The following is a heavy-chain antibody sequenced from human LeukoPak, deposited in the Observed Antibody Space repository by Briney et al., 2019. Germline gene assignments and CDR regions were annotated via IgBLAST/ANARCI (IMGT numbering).Heavy chain of an antibody. J-gene: IGHJ6*03. V-gene: IGHV7-4-1*02. CDR1: GYTFTSYA. CDR3: ARDTYYDFWSSTYYYYMDV. D-gene: IGHD3-3*01. CDR2: INTNTGNP. Sequence: ASVKVSCKASGYTFTSYAMNWVRQAPGQGLEWMGWINTNTGNPTYAQGFTGRFVFSLDTSVSTAYLQISSLKAEDTAVYYCARDTYYDFWSSTYYYYMDVWGKGTTVTVSS.